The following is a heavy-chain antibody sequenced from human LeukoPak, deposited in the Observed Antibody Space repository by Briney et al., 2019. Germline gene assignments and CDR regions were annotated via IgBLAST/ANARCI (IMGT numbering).Heavy chain of an antibody. Sequence: SETLSLTCTVSVGSISSYYWSWIRQPPWKGLEWVGYIYYSGSTNYNPSLKSRVTISVDTSKNQFSLKLSSVTAVDTAVYYCARVAVVTARGAFDIWGQGTMVTVSS. V-gene: IGHV4-59*01. CDR3: ARVAVVTARGAFDI. CDR2: IYYSGST. J-gene: IGHJ3*02. CDR1: VGSISSYY. D-gene: IGHD2-21*02.